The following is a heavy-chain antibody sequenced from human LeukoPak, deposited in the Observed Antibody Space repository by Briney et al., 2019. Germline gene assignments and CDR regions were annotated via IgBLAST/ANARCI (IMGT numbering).Heavy chain of an antibody. D-gene: IGHD2-2*01. CDR1: GYTFTGYY. J-gene: IGHJ6*02. CDR2: INPNSGGT. Sequence: ASVKVSCKASGYTFTGYYMHWVRQAPGQGLEWMGWINPNSGGTNYAQKFQGRVTMTRDTSTSTAYMELSRLRSDDTAVYYCATPTGCSRTSCYAGYYGMDVWGQGTTVTVSS. V-gene: IGHV1-2*02. CDR3: ATPTGCSRTSCYAGYYGMDV.